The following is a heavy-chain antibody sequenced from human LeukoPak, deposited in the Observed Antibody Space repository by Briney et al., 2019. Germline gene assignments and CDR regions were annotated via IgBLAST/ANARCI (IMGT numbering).Heavy chain of an antibody. D-gene: IGHD3-22*01. CDR3: AKDWGQDSSGHSYLILDH. Sequence: PGGSLRLSCAASGFTFSVSAMHWVRQAPGRGLEWVALLTYDENNEYYAASVEGRFTISRDKSKRTLYLQMNSLRPEDTAVYYCAKDWGQDSSGHSYLILDHWGQGALVIVSS. J-gene: IGHJ4*02. CDR1: GFTFSVSA. V-gene: IGHV3-30*04. CDR2: LTYDENNE.